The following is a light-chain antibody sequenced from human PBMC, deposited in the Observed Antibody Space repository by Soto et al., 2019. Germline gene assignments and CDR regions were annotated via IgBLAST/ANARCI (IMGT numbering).Light chain of an antibody. Sequence: EIRMNQSPATVSVSPGERGTLSCGASQSVSRNLAWYQQKPGQAPRLLIYGASTRATGIPARFSGSGSGTEFTLTISSLQSEDFAVYYCQQYNNWPLTFGGGTKVEIK. CDR2: GAS. J-gene: IGKJ4*01. CDR3: QQYNNWPLT. CDR1: QSVSRN. V-gene: IGKV3-15*01.